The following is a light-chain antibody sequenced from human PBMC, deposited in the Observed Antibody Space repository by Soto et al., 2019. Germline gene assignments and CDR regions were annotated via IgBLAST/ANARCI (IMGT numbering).Light chain of an antibody. Sequence: QSVLTQPPSVSGAPGQRVTLSCTGSSSNIGAGYDVHWYQQLPGTAPKLLIYGNSNRPSGVPDRFSGSKSGTSASLAITGLQAEDEPDYYCQSYDRTLSGSYVFGTGTKVTVL. CDR2: GNS. CDR3: QSYDRTLSGSYV. CDR1: SSNIGAGYD. V-gene: IGLV1-40*01. J-gene: IGLJ1*01.